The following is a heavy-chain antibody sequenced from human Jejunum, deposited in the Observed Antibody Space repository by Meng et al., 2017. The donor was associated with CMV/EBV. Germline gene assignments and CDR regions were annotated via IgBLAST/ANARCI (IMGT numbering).Heavy chain of an antibody. V-gene: IGHV4-30-4*01. J-gene: IGHJ5*02. CDR3: VGNYDVHLNWFDP. D-gene: IGHD3-10*02. Sequence: GCSITNNLYYWNWIRQTPGKGLEWIGYIYDSGATHYNPSLKGRATMSVDTSKNQFSLNLKSVTAADTAIYYCVGNYDVHLNWFDPWGRGTLVTVSS. CDR2: IYDSGAT. CDR1: GCSITNNLYY.